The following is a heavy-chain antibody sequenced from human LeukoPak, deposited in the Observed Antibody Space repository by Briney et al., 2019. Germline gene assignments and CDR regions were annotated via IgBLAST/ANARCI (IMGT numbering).Heavy chain of an antibody. V-gene: IGHV3-23*01. CDR3: ANSTVTVMRPYYFDY. CDR2: NRDSGGST. J-gene: IGHJ4*02. CDR1: GFTFSRYA. D-gene: IGHD4-11*01. Sequence: GGSLTLSCAASGFTFSRYAMRWVREAPGRGREWVSHNRDSGGSTYYADSVKGRFTIPRDNSKNALYLQMNSLRAEDTAVYYCANSTVTVMRPYYFDYWGQGTLVTVSS.